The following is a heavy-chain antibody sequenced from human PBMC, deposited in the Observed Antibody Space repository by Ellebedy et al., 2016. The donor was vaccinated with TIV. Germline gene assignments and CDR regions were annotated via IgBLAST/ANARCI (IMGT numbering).Heavy chain of an antibody. Sequence: GESLKISCAVSGFSFSIYGLHWVRPAPGKGLEWVSYISGSGSTIYYADSIKGRFTISSDIAKNSLHLQMNSLRDEDTAMYFCARDPTPGFYGDAHFDSWGQGTLVIVSS. CDR1: GFSFSIYG. CDR3: ARDPTPGFYGDAHFDS. D-gene: IGHD4-17*01. J-gene: IGHJ4*02. V-gene: IGHV3-48*02. CDR2: ISGSGSTI.